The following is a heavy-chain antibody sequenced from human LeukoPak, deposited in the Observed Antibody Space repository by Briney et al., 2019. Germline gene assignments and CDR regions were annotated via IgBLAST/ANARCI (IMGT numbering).Heavy chain of an antibody. CDR3: ARSSYYYDSTGHFGY. D-gene: IGHD3-22*01. J-gene: IGHJ4*02. V-gene: IGHV1-2*02. CDR1: GYTFIGYY. Sequence: GASVKVSCKTSGYTFIGYYMHWVRQAPGQGLEWMGWINPNSGGTNYAQKFQGRVTMTRDTSISTAYMGLSRLRSDDTAVYYCARSSYYYDSTGHFGYWGQGSLVTVSS. CDR2: INPNSGGT.